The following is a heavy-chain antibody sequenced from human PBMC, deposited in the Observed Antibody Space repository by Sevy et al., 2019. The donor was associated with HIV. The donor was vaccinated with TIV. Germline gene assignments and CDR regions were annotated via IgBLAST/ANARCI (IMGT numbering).Heavy chain of an antibody. D-gene: IGHD4-17*01. CDR3: AKLLRGDYEAFEI. Sequence: GGSLRLSCAASGFTLSTYVMTWVRQAPGKGLEWVSGISSSGYTTYYADSVKGRFTISRDNSKNTLYLQMNSLRAEDTAVYYCAKLLRGDYEAFEIWGQGTMVTVSS. V-gene: IGHV3-23*01. CDR1: GFTLSTYV. CDR2: ISSSGYTT. J-gene: IGHJ3*02.